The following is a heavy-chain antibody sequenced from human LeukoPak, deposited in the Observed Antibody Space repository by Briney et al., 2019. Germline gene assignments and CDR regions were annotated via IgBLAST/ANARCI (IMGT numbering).Heavy chain of an antibody. CDR2: INSDGSSI. D-gene: IGHD5-12*01. V-gene: IGHV3-74*03. J-gene: IGHJ4*02. CDR3: AREGRVSGYDFDC. Sequence: RINSDGSSITYADSVKGRFTISRDNAKNTLFLQMNSLRVEDTAVYYCAREGRVSGYDFDCWGQGTXXT.